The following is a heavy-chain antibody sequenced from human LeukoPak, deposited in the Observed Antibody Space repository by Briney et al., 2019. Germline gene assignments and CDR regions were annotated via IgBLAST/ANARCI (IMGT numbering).Heavy chain of an antibody. CDR1: GFTFANYW. CDR2: IKQDRSEK. J-gene: IGHJ5*02. V-gene: IGHV3-7*01. Sequence: GGSLRLSCAASGFTFANYWMSWVRQAPGKGLELVANIKQDRSEKYYVDSVKGRFTISRDNAENSLYLQMNSLRAEDTAVYYCAKGAKRVVGATTHWIDPWGQGTLVTVSS. D-gene: IGHD1-26*01. CDR3: AKGAKRVVGATTHWIDP.